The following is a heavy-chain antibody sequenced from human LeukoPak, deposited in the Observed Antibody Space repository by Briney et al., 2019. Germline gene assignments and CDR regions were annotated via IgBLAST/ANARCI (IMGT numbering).Heavy chain of an antibody. CDR1: GFTVSSNY. V-gene: IGHV3-53*05. D-gene: IGHD2-2*03. J-gene: IGHJ3*02. Sequence: GGSLRLSCAASGFTVSSNYMSWVRQAPGKGLEWVSIIYSGGSTFYADSVKGRFTISRDNAKNSLYLQMNSLRAEDTALYYCAKDRRSWIQDAFDIWGQGTMVTVSS. CDR2: IYSGGST. CDR3: AKDRRSWIQDAFDI.